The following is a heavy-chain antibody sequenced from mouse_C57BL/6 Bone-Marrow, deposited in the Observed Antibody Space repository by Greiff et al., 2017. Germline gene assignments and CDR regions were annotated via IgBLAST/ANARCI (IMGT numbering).Heavy chain of an antibody. V-gene: IGHV5-12*01. Sequence: LVESGGGLVQPGGSLKLSCAASGFTFSDYYMYWVRQTPEKRLEWVAYISNGGGSTYYPDTVKGRFTISRANAKNTLYRQMSRLKSEDTAMYYCARHSKPSYWYFDVWGTGTTVTVSS. CDR3: ARHSKPSYWYFDV. D-gene: IGHD2-5*01. CDR2: ISNGGGST. CDR1: GFTFSDYY. J-gene: IGHJ1*03.